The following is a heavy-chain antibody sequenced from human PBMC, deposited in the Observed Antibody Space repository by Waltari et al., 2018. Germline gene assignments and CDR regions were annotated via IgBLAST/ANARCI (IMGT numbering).Heavy chain of an antibody. V-gene: IGHV3-74*01. CDR3: ARMARKTYSSPVAGRDYYYGMDV. CDR1: GFTFSRYW. D-gene: IGHD6-13*01. J-gene: IGHJ6*02. Sequence: EEQLVESGGGLIQPGESLRVSCAVSGFTFSRYWMNWVRHGPVKGRVWVARINSDGSDTSYADSVKGRFTISRDNAKNTVYLQMKSLRVEDTAVYYCARMARKTYSSPVAGRDYYYGMDVWGLGTTVTVSS. CDR2: INSDGSDT.